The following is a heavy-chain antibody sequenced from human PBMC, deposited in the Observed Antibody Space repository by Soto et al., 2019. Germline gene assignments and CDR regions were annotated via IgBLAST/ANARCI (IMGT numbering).Heavy chain of an antibody. D-gene: IGHD3-3*01. Sequence: GGSLRLSCAASGFTFSSYWMHWVRQAPGKGLVWVSRINSDGSSTSYADSVKGRFTISRDNAKNTLYLQMNSLRAEDTAVYYCARDSRGGEHYDFWSGYWGNYYGMDVWGQGTTVTVSS. CDR3: ARDSRGGEHYDFWSGYWGNYYGMDV. V-gene: IGHV3-74*01. CDR2: INSDGSST. J-gene: IGHJ6*02. CDR1: GFTFSSYW.